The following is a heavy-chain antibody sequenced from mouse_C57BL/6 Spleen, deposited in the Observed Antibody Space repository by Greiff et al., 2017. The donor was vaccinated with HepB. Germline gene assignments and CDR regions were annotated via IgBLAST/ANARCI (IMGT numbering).Heavy chain of an antibody. D-gene: IGHD1-1*01. Sequence: EVKLVESGGGLVKPGGSLKLSCAASGFTFSSYAMSWVRQTPEKRLEWVATISDGGSYTYYPDNVKGRFTISRDNAKNNLYLQMSHLKSEDTAMYYCARDYYGSSLYYFDDWGQGTTLTVSS. CDR3: ARDYYGSSLYYFDD. CDR2: ISDGGSYT. V-gene: IGHV5-4*03. CDR1: GFTFSSYA. J-gene: IGHJ2*01.